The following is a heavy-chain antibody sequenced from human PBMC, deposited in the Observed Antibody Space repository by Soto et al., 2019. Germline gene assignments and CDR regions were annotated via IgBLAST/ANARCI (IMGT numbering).Heavy chain of an antibody. CDR2: ITWYSDGM. D-gene: IGHD3-10*01. Sequence: EVQLVESGGGLVQPGRSLRLSCIASGFNFNDHGMHWVRQAPGKGLEWVSGITWYSDGMGYADSVKGRITISRDNAKNSRYMQMNSLRVEDTALYYCEKEDSGFSGYMDVWGKGTTVTVSS. CDR3: EKEDSGFSGYMDV. CDR1: GFNFNDHG. V-gene: IGHV3-9*01. J-gene: IGHJ6*03.